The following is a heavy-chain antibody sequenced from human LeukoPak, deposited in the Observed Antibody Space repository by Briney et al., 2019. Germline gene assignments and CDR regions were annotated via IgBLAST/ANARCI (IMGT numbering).Heavy chain of an antibody. CDR2: ISSSGDLT. CDR1: GFTFSSYA. J-gene: IGHJ4*02. CDR3: AKRLGTTRVFDY. D-gene: IGHD1-14*01. Sequence: GGSLRLSCAASGFTFSSYAMSWVRQAPGKGLEWVSAISSSGDLTYYADSVKGQFIISRDNTRNTLYLQMNSLRAEDAALYYCAKRLGTTRVFDYWGQGTLVAVSS. V-gene: IGHV3-23*01.